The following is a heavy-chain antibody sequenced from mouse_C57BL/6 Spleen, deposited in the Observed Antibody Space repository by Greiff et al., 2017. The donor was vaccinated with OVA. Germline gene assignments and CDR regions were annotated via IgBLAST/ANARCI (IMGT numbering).Heavy chain of an antibody. Sequence: DVKLVESGGGLVKPGGSLKLSCAASGFTFSSYAMSWVRQTPEKRLEWVATISDGGSYTYYPDNVKGRFTISRDNAKNNLYLQMSHLKSEDTAMYYCARDGGNYDFDYWGQGTTLTVSS. CDR1: GFTFSSYA. V-gene: IGHV5-4*01. J-gene: IGHJ2*01. CDR3: ARDGGNYDFDY. D-gene: IGHD2-1*01. CDR2: ISDGGSYT.